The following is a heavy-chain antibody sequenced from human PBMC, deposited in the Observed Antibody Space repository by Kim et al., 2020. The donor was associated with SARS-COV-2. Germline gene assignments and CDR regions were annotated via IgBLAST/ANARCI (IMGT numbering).Heavy chain of an antibody. V-gene: IGHV3-23*01. Sequence: KGRFTIARDNSKNTLYLQMNSLRAEDTAVYYCAKDLYSSRGYARYGMDVWGQGTTVTVSS. CDR3: AKDLYSSRGYARYGMDV. J-gene: IGHJ6*02. D-gene: IGHD6-19*01.